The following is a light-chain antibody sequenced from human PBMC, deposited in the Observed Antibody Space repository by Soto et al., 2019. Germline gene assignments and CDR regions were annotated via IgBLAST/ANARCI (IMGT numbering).Light chain of an antibody. V-gene: IGKV3-15*01. CDR3: QQYNNWPPVT. J-gene: IGKJ5*01. Sequence: EIVMPQPPATLSVSPGERATLSGRASQSVSSNLAWYQQKPGQAPRLLIYGAPTRATGIPARFSGSGSGTEFTLTISSLQSEDFAVYYCQQYNNWPPVTFGQGTRLEIK. CDR2: GAP. CDR1: QSVSSN.